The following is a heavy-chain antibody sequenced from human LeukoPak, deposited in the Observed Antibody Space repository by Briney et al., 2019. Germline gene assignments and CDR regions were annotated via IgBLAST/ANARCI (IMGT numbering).Heavy chain of an antibody. CDR3: ARDGSGSGYDYGAFDI. Sequence: SETLSLTCTVSGGSISSYYWGWIRQPPGKGLEWIGYIYYSGSTNYNPSLKSRVTISVDTSKNQFSLKLSSVTAADTAVYYCARDGSGSGYDYGAFDIWGQGTMVTVSS. D-gene: IGHD5-12*01. CDR1: GGSISSYY. CDR2: IYYSGST. J-gene: IGHJ3*02. V-gene: IGHV4-59*01.